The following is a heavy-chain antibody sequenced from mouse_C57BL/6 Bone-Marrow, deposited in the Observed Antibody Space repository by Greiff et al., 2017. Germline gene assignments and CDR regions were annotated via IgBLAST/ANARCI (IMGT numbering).Heavy chain of an antibody. Sequence: EVMLVESGTVLARPGASVKMSCKTSGYTFTSYWMHWVKQRPGQGLEWIGAIYPGNSDPSYNQKFKGKAKLTAVTSASTAYMELSSLTNEDSAVYCCTRWGATVVARYWYFDVWGTGTTVTVSS. J-gene: IGHJ1*03. D-gene: IGHD1-1*01. CDR2: IYPGNSDP. V-gene: IGHV1-5*01. CDR1: GYTFTSYW. CDR3: TRWGATVVARYWYFDV.